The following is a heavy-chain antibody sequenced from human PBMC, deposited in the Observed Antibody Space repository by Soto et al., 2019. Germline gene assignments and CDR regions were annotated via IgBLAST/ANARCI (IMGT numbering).Heavy chain of an antibody. CDR2: ISYDGSNK. CDR1: GFTFSSYG. J-gene: IGHJ4*02. D-gene: IGHD6-19*01. CDR3: AKDGPPYSSGWWGLDY. V-gene: IGHV3-30*18. Sequence: GGSLRLSCAASGFTFSSYGMHWVRQAPGKGLERVAVISYDGSNKYYADSVKGRFTISRDNSKNTLYLQMNSLRAEDTDVYYCAKDGPPYSSGWWGLDYWGQGTLVTVSS.